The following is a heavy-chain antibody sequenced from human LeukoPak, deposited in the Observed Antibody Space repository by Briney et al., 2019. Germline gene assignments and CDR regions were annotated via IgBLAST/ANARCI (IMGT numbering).Heavy chain of an antibody. D-gene: IGHD1-26*01. Sequence: PGGSLRLSCAASGFTFSSYAMHWVRQAPGKGLEWVAVISYDGSNKYYADPVKGRFTISRDNSKNTLYLQMNSLRAEDTAVYYCARVLWELPLFGAFDIWGQGTMVTVSS. CDR2: ISYDGSNK. J-gene: IGHJ3*02. CDR3: ARVLWELPLFGAFDI. V-gene: IGHV3-30-3*01. CDR1: GFTFSSYA.